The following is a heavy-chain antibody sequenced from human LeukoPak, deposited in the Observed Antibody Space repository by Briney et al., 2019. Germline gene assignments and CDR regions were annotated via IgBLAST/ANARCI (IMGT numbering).Heavy chain of an antibody. J-gene: IGHJ3*02. Sequence: GGSLRLSCAASGFTFSSYAMSWVRQAPGRGLEWVSAISGSGGSTYYADSVKGRFTISRDNSKNTLYLQMNSLRAEDSAVYYCAKGPITMIVLDAFDIWGQGTMVTVSS. V-gene: IGHV3-23*01. CDR3: AKGPITMIVLDAFDI. CDR1: GFTFSSYA. D-gene: IGHD3-22*01. CDR2: ISGSGGST.